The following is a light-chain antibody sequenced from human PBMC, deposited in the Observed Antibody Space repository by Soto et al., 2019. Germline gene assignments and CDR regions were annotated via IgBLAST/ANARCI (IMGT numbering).Light chain of an antibody. CDR3: SSYTSSSIVI. CDR2: DVT. J-gene: IGLJ2*01. Sequence: QSVLTQSASVSGSPGQSITISCTGTSNDVGGYNYVSWYQQYPGKAPKLMIYDVTNRPSGVSNRFSGSKSGNTASLTISGLQAEDEADYYCSSYTSSSIVIFGGGTKLTVL. CDR1: SNDVGGYNY. V-gene: IGLV2-14*01.